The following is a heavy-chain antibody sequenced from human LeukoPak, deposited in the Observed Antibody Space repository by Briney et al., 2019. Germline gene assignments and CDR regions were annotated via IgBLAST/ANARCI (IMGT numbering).Heavy chain of an antibody. J-gene: IGHJ3*02. V-gene: IGHV4-39*07. CDR2: IYTSGST. CDR3: ARDSVGVGASNAFDI. CDR1: GGSISSSSYY. Sequence: SETLSLTCTVSGGSISSSSYYWGWIRQPPGKGLEWIGRIYTSGSTNYNPSLKSRVTMSVDTSKNQFSLKLSSVTAADTAVYYCARDSVGVGASNAFDIWGQGTMVTVSS. D-gene: IGHD1-26*01.